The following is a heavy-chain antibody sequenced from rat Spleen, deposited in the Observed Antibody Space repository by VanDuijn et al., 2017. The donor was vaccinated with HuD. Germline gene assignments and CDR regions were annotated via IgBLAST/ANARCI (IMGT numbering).Heavy chain of an antibody. CDR2: ISPSGGST. V-gene: IGHV5-19*01. J-gene: IGHJ2*01. CDR1: GFTFSNYG. D-gene: IGHD1-2*01. CDR3: ATVTIAAIGDY. Sequence: EVQLVESGGGLVQPGRSLKLSCAASGFTFSNYGMHWIRQAPTKGLEWVASISPSGGSTYYRDSVKGRFTISRDNAKSTLYLQMDSLRSEDTATYSCATVTIAAIGDYWGQGVMVTVSS.